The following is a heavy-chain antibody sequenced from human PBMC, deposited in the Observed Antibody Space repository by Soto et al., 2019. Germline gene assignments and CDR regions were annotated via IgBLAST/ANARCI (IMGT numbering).Heavy chain of an antibody. V-gene: IGHV3-30*03. Sequence: PGGSLRLSCEAPGFTFNTSGMHWVRQAPDKRLEWVAVISYDGNTQYNGDSVKGRFTISTDNAKSTLYLKMDSLKTEDTSVYYCATKARVTDCAHYGMDVWGQGTTVTVPS. CDR3: ATKARVTDCAHYGMDV. D-gene: IGHD2-21*02. CDR1: GFTFNTSG. J-gene: IGHJ6*02. CDR2: ISYDGNTQ.